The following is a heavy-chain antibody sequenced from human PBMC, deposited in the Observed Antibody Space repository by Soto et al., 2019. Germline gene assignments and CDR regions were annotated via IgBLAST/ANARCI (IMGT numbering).Heavy chain of an antibody. D-gene: IGHD7-27*01. J-gene: IGHJ6*04. CDR3: ARALGWSGIDV. CDR2: ISYDGSNK. CDR1: GFTFSSYA. Sequence: QVQLVESGGCVVQPGRSLRLSCAASGFTFSSYAMHWVRQAPGKGLEWVAVISYDGSNKYYADSVKGRFTISRDNSKNTLYLQANSHRDDETAVHYSARALGWSGIDVWGKGTTVTVSS. V-gene: IGHV3-30-3*01.